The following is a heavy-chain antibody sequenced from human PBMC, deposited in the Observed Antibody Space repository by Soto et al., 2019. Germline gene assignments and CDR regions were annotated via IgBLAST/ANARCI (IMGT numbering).Heavy chain of an antibody. CDR3: ARQGSSSSAGYYYYGMDV. CDR2: IDPSDSYT. CDR1: GYSFTSYW. J-gene: IGHJ6*02. D-gene: IGHD6-6*01. Sequence: GESLKISCKGSGYSFTSYWISWVRQMPGKGLEWMGRIDPSDSYTNYSPSFQGHVTISADKSISTAYLQWSSLKASDTAMYYCARQGSSSSAGYYYYGMDVWGQGTTVTVSS. V-gene: IGHV5-10-1*01.